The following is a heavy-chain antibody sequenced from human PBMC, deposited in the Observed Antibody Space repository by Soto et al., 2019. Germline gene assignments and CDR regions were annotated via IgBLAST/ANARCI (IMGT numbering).Heavy chain of an antibody. D-gene: IGHD6-13*01. V-gene: IGHV4-59*01. CDR2: IYYSGST. CDR1: GGSISSYY. Sequence: SETLSLTCTVSGGSISSYYWSWIRQPPGKGLEWIGYIYYSGSTNYNPSLKSRVTISVDTSKNQFSLKLSSVTAADTAEYYCARVPYSSSWNNWFDPWGQGTQVTVSS. J-gene: IGHJ5*02. CDR3: ARVPYSSSWNNWFDP.